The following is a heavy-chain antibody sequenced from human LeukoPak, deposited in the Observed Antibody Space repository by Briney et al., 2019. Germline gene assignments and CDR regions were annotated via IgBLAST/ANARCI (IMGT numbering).Heavy chain of an antibody. V-gene: IGHV3-30*04. Sequence: GGSLRLSCAASGFTFSSYAMHWVRQAPGKGLEWVAVISYDGSNKYYADSVKGRFTISRDNSKNTLYLQINSLRAEDTAVYYCAREGPNCSGGSCYGYWGQGTLVTVSS. D-gene: IGHD2-15*01. J-gene: IGHJ4*02. CDR2: ISYDGSNK. CDR1: GFTFSSYA. CDR3: AREGPNCSGGSCYGY.